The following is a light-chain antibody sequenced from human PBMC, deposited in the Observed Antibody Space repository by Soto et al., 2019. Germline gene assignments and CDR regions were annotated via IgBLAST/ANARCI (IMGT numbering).Light chain of an antibody. J-gene: IGKJ1*01. CDR1: QSVSNNY. Sequence: EVVLTQSPATLSLTPGERATLSCRASQSVSNNYLAWYQQKPGQAPRLLIYGASNRATGIPDRFSGSGSGTDFTLTSSRLEPEDFAVYYCQQYGSSGTFGQGTKVDIK. CDR3: QQYGSSGT. V-gene: IGKV3-20*01. CDR2: GAS.